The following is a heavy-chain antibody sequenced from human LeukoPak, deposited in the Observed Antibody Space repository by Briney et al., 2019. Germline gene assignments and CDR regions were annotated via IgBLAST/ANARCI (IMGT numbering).Heavy chain of an antibody. CDR2: ITSGNKRI. CDR3: ATTFGSSGHYFDS. D-gene: IGHD6-13*01. V-gene: IGHV3-48*02. CDR1: GFSFSIYD. J-gene: IGHJ4*02. Sequence: GGSLRLSCAASGFSFSIYDMNWVRQSPGKGLEWISDITSGNKRIYCADSVRGRFTISRDDSTKSVYLQMNNLRDDDTAIYYCATTFGSSGHYFDSWGQGTLVTVSS.